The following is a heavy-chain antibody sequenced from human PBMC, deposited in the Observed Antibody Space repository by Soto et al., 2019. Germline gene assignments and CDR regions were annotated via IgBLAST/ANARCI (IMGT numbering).Heavy chain of an antibody. CDR2: VYYRGRS. J-gene: IGHJ4*02. CDR1: GGSVTNSSYY. V-gene: IGHV4-39*01. Sequence: SETLSLTCTVSGGSVTNSSYYWGWIRQSPGKGLEWIGSVYYRGRSYSKSSAKSRVTISVDTSKNRFSLSLNSVTASDTAVYFCVSQRTTVPTQAYFDYWGPGALVTVSS. D-gene: IGHD4-17*01. CDR3: VSQRTTVPTQAYFDY.